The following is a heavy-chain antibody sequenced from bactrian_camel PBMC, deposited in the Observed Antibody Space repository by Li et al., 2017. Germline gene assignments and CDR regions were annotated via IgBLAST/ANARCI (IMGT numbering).Heavy chain of an antibody. CDR1: GYITSSYS. V-gene: IGHV3S53*01. CDR3: ASDPPAVVAGTVGFGY. J-gene: IGHJ6*01. D-gene: IGHD6*01. CDR2: IDSDGDT. Sequence: HVQLVESGGGLVQPGGSLRLSCAATGYITSSYSMGWFRQAPGKEREGVATIDSDGDTAYVESVKGRFAISRDNAKNTLHLQMNSLKTEDTAVYYCASDPPAVVAGTVGFGYWGQGTQVTVS.